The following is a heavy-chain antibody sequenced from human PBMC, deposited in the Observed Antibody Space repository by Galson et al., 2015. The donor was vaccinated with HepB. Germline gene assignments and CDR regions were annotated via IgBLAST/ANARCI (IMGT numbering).Heavy chain of an antibody. CDR1: GFTFSSYG. CDR3: ARGRSAQWELLSPDAFDI. J-gene: IGHJ3*02. V-gene: IGHV3-33*08. Sequence: SLRLSCAASGFTFSSYGMHWVRQAPGKGLEWVAVIWYDGNNKYYADSVKGRFTISSDNSKNMLYVQMNSLRAEDTAVYYCARGRSAQWELLSPDAFDIWGQGTMVTVSS. CDR2: IWYDGNNK. D-gene: IGHD1-26*01.